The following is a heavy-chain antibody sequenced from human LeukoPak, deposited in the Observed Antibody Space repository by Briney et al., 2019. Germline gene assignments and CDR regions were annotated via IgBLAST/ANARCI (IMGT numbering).Heavy chain of an antibody. Sequence: HSGGSLRLSCTASGFTFGDYAMSWVRQAPGKGLEWVGFIRSKAYGGTTEYAASVKGRFTISRDDSKSIAYLQMNSLKTEDTAVYYCTRGYCSGGSCYSSHYYMDVWGKGTTVTISS. CDR2: IRSKAYGGTT. D-gene: IGHD2-15*01. CDR3: TRGYCSGGSCYSSHYYMDV. CDR1: GFTFGDYA. V-gene: IGHV3-49*04. J-gene: IGHJ6*03.